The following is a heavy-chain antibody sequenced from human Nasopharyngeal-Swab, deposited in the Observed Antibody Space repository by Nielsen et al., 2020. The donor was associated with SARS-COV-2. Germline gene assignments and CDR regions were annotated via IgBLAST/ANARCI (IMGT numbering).Heavy chain of an antibody. Sequence: SETLSLTCTVSGGSISSYYWGWIRQPPGKGLEWIGSIYYSGSTYYNPSLKSRVTISVDTSKNQFSLKLSSVTAADTAVYYCARQYSGSCYVIPRVDYWGQGILVTVSS. CDR1: GGSISSYY. CDR2: IYYSGST. D-gene: IGHD1-26*01. J-gene: IGHJ4*02. V-gene: IGHV4-39*01. CDR3: ARQYSGSCYVIPRVDY.